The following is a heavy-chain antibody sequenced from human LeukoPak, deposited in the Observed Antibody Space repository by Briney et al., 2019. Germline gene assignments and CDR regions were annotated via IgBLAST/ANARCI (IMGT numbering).Heavy chain of an antibody. V-gene: IGHV4-4*02. D-gene: IGHD3-10*01. CDR1: GGSISSSNW. Sequence: MSSGTLSLTCAVSGGSISSSNWWSWVRQPPGKGLEWIGEIYHSGSTNYNPSLKSRVTISVDKSKNQFSLKLSSVTAADTAVYHCASRMGSGSYTFDYWGQGTLVTVSS. J-gene: IGHJ4*02. CDR3: ASRMGSGSYTFDY. CDR2: IYHSGST.